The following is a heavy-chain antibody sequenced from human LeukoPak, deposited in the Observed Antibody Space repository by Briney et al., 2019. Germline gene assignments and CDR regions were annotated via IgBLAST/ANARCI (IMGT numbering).Heavy chain of an antibody. CDR3: ARDPYDYSNYYYYGMDV. CDR1: GGTFSSYA. J-gene: IGHJ6*02. CDR2: IIPIFGTA. Sequence: EASVKVSCKASGGTFSSYAISWVRQAPGQGLEWMGGIIPIFGTANYAQKFQGRVTITADESTSTAYMELSSLRSEDTAVYYCARDPYDYSNYYYYGMDVWGQGTTVTVSS. V-gene: IGHV1-69*13. D-gene: IGHD4-11*01.